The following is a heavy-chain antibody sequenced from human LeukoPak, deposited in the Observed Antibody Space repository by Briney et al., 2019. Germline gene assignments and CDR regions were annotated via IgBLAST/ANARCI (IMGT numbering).Heavy chain of an antibody. CDR3: ARARQWLALAGAFDI. Sequence: PSETLSLTCTVSGGSISSYYWSWIRQPPGKGLEWIGYIYHSGSTNYNPSLKSRVTISVDTSKNQFSLKLSSVTAADTAVYYCARARQWLALAGAFDIWGQGTMVTVSS. D-gene: IGHD6-19*01. CDR1: GGSISSYY. J-gene: IGHJ3*02. CDR2: IYHSGST. V-gene: IGHV4-59*01.